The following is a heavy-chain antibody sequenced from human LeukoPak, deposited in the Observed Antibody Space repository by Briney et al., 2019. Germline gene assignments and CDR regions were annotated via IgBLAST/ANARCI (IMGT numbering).Heavy chain of an antibody. CDR2: INPKSGGT. J-gene: IGHJ4*02. CDR3: ARSSSGWPLYFDC. D-gene: IGHD6-19*01. V-gene: IGHV1-2*02. Sequence: ASVTVSCKASGYTFTDYNLHWVRQAPGEGVEWMGWINPKSGGTKFAQKHQGGVTMTADTSIDTAYLELSNLKSDDTAIYYCARSSSGWPLYFDCWGQGTLVTVSS. CDR1: GYTFTDYN.